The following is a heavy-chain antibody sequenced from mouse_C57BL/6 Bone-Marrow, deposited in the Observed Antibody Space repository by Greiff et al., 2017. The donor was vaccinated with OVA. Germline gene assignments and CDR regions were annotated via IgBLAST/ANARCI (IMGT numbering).Heavy chain of an antibody. V-gene: IGHV5-4*01. CDR1: GFTFSSYA. J-gene: IGHJ2*01. Sequence: EVQLVESGGGLVKPGGSLKLSCAASGFTFSSYAMSWVRQTPEKRLEWVATISDGGSYTYYPDNVKDRFTISRDNAKNNLYLQMSHLKSEDTAMYYCARFFDGYYFDYWGQGTTLTVSS. CDR2: ISDGGSYT. D-gene: IGHD2-3*01. CDR3: ARFFDGYYFDY.